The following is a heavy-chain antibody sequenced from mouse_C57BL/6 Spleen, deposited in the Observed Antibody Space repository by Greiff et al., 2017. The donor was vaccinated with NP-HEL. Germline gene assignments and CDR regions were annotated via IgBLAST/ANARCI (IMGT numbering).Heavy chain of an antibody. D-gene: IGHD2-3*01. J-gene: IGHJ4*01. V-gene: IGHV5-17*01. CDR3: ASMDDGYYDYAMDY. CDR2: ISSGSSTI. Sequence: EVKVVESGGGLVKPGGSLKLSCAASGFTFSDYGMHWVRQAPEKGLEWVAYISSGSSTIYYADTVKGRFTISRDNAKNTLFLQMTSLMSEDTAMYYCASMDDGYYDYAMDYWGQGTSVTVSS. CDR1: GFTFSDYG.